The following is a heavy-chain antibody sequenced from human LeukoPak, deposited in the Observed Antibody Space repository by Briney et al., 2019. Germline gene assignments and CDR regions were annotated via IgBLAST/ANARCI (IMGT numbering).Heavy chain of an antibody. CDR2: IYYSRST. V-gene: IGHV4-59*01. J-gene: IGHJ4*02. CDR3: ARRGYMGVAGFFDY. Sequence: PSETLSLTCTVSGGSISSYYWSRIRQPPGKGLEWIGYIYYSRSTNYNPSLKSRVTISVDTSKNQFSLKLSSVTAADTAVYYCARRGYMGVAGFFDYWGQGTLVTVSS. D-gene: IGHD6-19*01. CDR1: GGSISSYY.